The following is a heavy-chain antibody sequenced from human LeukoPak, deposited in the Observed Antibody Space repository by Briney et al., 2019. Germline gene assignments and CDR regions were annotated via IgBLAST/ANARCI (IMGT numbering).Heavy chain of an antibody. CDR3: ARDRRYSSSFLNWFDP. CDR1: GFTFSSYW. V-gene: IGHV3-7*03. D-gene: IGHD6-13*01. CDR2: IKQDGSEK. Sequence: QPGGSLRLSCAASGFTFSSYWMSWVRQAPGKGLEWVANIKQDGSEKYYVDSVKGRFTISRDNAKNSLYLQMNSLRAEDTAVYYCARDRRYSSSFLNWFDPWGQGTLVTVSS. J-gene: IGHJ5*02.